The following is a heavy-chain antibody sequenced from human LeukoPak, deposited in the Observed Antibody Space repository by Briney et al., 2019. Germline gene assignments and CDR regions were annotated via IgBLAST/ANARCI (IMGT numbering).Heavy chain of an antibody. J-gene: IGHJ4*02. V-gene: IGHV3-15*01. CDR2: IKSKTDGGTA. Sequence: KPGGSLRLSCAASGFTFTSAWMHWVRQAPGKGLEWVGRIKSKTDGGTADYAAPVKGRFTISRDDSVNTLYLHMNSLKTDDTAVYYCTREDFWNFVMWGQGTPVTVSS. CDR1: GFTFTSAW. CDR3: TREDFWNFVM. D-gene: IGHD1-7*01.